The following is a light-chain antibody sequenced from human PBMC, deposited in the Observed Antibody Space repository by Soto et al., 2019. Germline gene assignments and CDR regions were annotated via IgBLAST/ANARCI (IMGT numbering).Light chain of an antibody. CDR3: QQYDKYST. CDR1: QTISVS. CDR2: DAS. Sequence: TQSPGTLSLSPGERATLSCRASQTISVSLAWYQQKPGKAPNLLIYDASTLQGGVPSRFSGSGSGTEFTLTVTSLQPEDFATYFCQQYDKYSTFGHGTKVDIK. J-gene: IGKJ1*01. V-gene: IGKV1-5*01.